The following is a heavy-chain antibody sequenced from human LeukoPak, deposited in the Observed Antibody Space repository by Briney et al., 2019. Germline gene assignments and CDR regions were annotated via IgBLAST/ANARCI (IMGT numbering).Heavy chain of an antibody. Sequence: SQTLSLTCTVSGGSISSGSYYWSWIRQPAGKGLEWIGRIYTSGSTNYNPSLKSRVTISVDTSKNQFSLKLSSVTAADTAVYYCARDGGYSYGLTYYYYCMDVWGKGTTVTVSS. D-gene: IGHD5-18*01. CDR2: IYTSGST. CDR3: ARDGGYSYGLTYYYYCMDV. V-gene: IGHV4-61*02. CDR1: GGSISSGSYY. J-gene: IGHJ6*03.